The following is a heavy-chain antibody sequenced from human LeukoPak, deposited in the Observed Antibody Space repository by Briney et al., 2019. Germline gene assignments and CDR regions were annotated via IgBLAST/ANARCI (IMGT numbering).Heavy chain of an antibody. Sequence: PGGSLRLSCAASGFTFSSYAMGWVRQAPGKGLEWVSAISGSGGSTYYADSVKGRFTISRDNSKNTLYLQMNSLRAEDTAVYYCAKDHGRGETYYYYYGMDVWGQGTTVTVSS. CDR2: ISGSGGST. V-gene: IGHV3-23*01. CDR3: AKDHGRGETYYYYYGMDV. CDR1: GFTFSSYA. D-gene: IGHD2-15*01. J-gene: IGHJ6*02.